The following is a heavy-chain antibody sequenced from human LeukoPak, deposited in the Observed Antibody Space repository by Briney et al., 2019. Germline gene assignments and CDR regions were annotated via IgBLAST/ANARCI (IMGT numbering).Heavy chain of an antibody. Sequence: PSETLSLTCTVSGGSISSGGYYWSWIRQPPGKGLEWIGYIYHSGSTYYNPSLKSRVTISVDRSKNQFSLKLSSVTAADTAVYYCLRVDYYDSSGSPWGQGTLVTVSS. CDR3: LRVDYYDSSGSP. CDR1: GGSISSGGYY. D-gene: IGHD3-22*01. CDR2: IYHSGST. V-gene: IGHV4-30-2*01. J-gene: IGHJ5*02.